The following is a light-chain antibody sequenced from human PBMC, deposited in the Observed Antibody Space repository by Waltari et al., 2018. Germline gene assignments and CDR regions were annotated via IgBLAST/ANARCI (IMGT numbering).Light chain of an antibody. V-gene: IGKV2-28*01. CDR2: LNS. CDR1: QSLLHSNGYNC. J-gene: IGKJ4*01. Sequence: DIVMTQSPLSMPVTPGEPASISCRPSQSLLHSNGYNCLDWYLQKPGQSPQLLSYLNSNRASGVADRFSGSGSGTDFTLKISRMEAEDVGVYKCMQALQTPPFGGGTKVEIK. CDR3: MQALQTPP.